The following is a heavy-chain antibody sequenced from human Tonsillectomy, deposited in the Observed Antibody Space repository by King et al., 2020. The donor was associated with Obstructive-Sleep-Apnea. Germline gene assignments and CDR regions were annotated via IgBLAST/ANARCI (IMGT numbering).Heavy chain of an antibody. D-gene: IGHD4-17*01. CDR3: ASLGSGDYGPPEDYYGMDV. Sequence: VQLVESGGGVVQPGRSLRLSCAASGFTFSSYGMHWVRQAPGKGLEWVAVIWYDGSNKYYADSGKGRFTISRENSKNTLYLQMNSLRAEDTAVYYCASLGSGDYGPPEDYYGMDVWGQGITVTVSS. CDR2: IWYDGSNK. J-gene: IGHJ6*02. V-gene: IGHV3-33*01. CDR1: GFTFSSYG.